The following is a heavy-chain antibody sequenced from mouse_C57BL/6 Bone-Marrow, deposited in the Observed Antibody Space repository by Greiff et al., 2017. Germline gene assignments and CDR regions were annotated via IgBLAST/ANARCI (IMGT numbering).Heavy chain of an antibody. CDR1: GYTFTSYW. V-gene: IGHV1-64*01. CDR3: AKSGDWYGDFDY. D-gene: IGHD2-14*01. CDR2: IHPYSGST. Sequence: QVQLKQPGAELVKPGASVKLSCKASGYTFTSYWMHWVKQRPGQGLEWIGRIHPYSGSTNYNEKFKSKATLTVDKSSSTAYMQLSSLTSEESAVYASAKSGDWYGDFDYWGQGTALTVSS. J-gene: IGHJ2*01.